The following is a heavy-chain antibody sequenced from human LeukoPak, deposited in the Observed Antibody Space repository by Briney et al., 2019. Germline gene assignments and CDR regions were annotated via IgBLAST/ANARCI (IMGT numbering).Heavy chain of an antibody. CDR2: ISSSSSTI. D-gene: IGHD3-10*01. V-gene: IGHV3-48*02. J-gene: IGHJ4*02. CDR3: AREDLARGWFGELGYDY. CDR1: GFTFSSYS. Sequence: PGGSLRLSCAASGFTFSSYSMNWVRQAPGKWREWVSYISSSSSTIYYADSVKGRFTISRDNAKNSLYLQMNSLRDEDTAVYYCAREDLARGWFGELGYDYWGQGTLVTVSS.